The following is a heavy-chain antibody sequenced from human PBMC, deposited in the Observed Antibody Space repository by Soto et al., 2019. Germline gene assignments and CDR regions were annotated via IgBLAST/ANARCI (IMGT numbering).Heavy chain of an antibody. D-gene: IGHD6-19*01. V-gene: IGHV4-39*01. CDR2: IYYSGST. J-gene: IGHJ3*02. CDR1: GGSISSSSYY. CDR3: ATNRAPRYSSGWYNAFDI. Sequence: QLQLQESGPGLVKPSETLSLTCTVSGGSISSSSYYWGWIRQPPGKGLEWIGSIYYSGSTYYNPSLNSRVTISVDTSKNQFSLKLSSATAADTAVYYCATNRAPRYSSGWYNAFDIWGQGTMVTVSS.